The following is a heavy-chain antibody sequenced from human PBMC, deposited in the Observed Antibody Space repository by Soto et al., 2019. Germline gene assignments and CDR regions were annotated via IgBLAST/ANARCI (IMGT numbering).Heavy chain of an antibody. CDR3: AREVRATARAFDF. CDR1: GYSISRGYF. CDR2: IHHRGST. J-gene: IGHJ4*02. Sequence: PSETLSLTCAVSGYSISRGYFWGWIRQPPGKGLEWIGSIHHRGSTYYNPSLKSRVTISVDTSKNQFSLKLRSVTAADTAVYFCAREVRATARAFDFWGQGTLVTVSS. V-gene: IGHV4-38-2*02. D-gene: IGHD1-26*01.